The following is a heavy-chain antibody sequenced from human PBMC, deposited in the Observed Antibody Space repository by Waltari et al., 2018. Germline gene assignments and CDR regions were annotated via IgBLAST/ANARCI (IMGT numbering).Heavy chain of an antibody. CDR1: GGTFSSYT. Sequence: QVQLVQSGAEVKKPGSSVKVSCKASGGTFSSYTISWVRQAPGQGLEWKGMIIPILGIANYAQKFQGRVTITADKSTSTAYMELSSLRSDDTAVYYCARDPPGYSSGWLGYWGQGTLVTVSS. CDR3: ARDPPGYSSGWLGY. CDR2: IIPILGIA. D-gene: IGHD6-19*01. V-gene: IGHV1-69*08. J-gene: IGHJ4*02.